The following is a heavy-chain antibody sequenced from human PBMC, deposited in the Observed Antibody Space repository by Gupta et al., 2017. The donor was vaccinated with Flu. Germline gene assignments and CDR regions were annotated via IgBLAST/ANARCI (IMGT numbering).Heavy chain of an antibody. V-gene: IGHV3-23*01. J-gene: IGHJ4*02. CDR1: GFTFSSYA. Sequence: EVQLLESGGGLVQPGGSLRLSCAASGFTFSSYAMSSVRQAPGKGLEWVSAISGGGGSTYYADSVKGRFTISRDNSRNTLYLQMNSLRAEDTAVYYCAKDVGFSSVRGKTYYFDYWGQGTLVTVSS. CDR3: AKDVGFSSVRGKTYYFDY. D-gene: IGHD6-25*01. CDR2: ISGGGGST.